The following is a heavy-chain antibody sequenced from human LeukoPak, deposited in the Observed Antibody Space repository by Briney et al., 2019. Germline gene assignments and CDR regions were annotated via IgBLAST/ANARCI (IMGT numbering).Heavy chain of an antibody. Sequence: GGSLRLSCAASGFTFSSYWMHCVRQAPGKGLVWVSRISSDGSSTTYADSVKGRFTISRDNAKNTLYLQMNSLRAEDTAVYYCARGYSGSYRVDSWGQGTLVTVSS. CDR2: ISSDGSST. CDR1: GFTFSSYW. D-gene: IGHD1-26*01. J-gene: IGHJ4*02. CDR3: ARGYSGSYRVDS. V-gene: IGHV3-74*01.